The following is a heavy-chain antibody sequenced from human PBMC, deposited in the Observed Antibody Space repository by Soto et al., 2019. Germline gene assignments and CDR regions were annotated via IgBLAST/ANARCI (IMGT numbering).Heavy chain of an antibody. V-gene: IGHV3-33*01. CDR3: ARVGWDSSPTYYYYGMDV. Sequence: QVQLVESGGGVVQPGRSLRLSCAASGFTFSSYGMHWVRQAPGKGLEWVAVIWYDGSNKYYADSVKGRFTISRDNSKNTLYLQMNGLRAEDTAVYYCARVGWDSSPTYYYYGMDVWGQGTTVTVSS. CDR1: GFTFSSYG. D-gene: IGHD6-13*01. J-gene: IGHJ6*02. CDR2: IWYDGSNK.